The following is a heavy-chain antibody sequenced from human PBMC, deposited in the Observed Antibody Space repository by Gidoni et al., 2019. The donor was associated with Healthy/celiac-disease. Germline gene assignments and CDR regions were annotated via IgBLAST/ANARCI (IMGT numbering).Heavy chain of an antibody. CDR2: ISYDGSNK. Sequence: QVQLVESGGGVVQPGRSLRLSCAASGFTFSSYAMHWVRQAPGKGLEWVAVISYDGSNKYYADSVKGRFTISRDNSKNTLYLQMNSLRAEDTAVYYCARALEATRYYYYGMDVWGQGTTVTVSS. CDR3: ARALEATRYYYYGMDV. J-gene: IGHJ6*02. V-gene: IGHV3-30-3*01. D-gene: IGHD3-3*01. CDR1: GFTFSSYA.